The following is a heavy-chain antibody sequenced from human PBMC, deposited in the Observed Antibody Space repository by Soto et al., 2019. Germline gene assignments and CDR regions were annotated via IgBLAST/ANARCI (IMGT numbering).Heavy chain of an antibody. CDR2: ISGTGDTT. CDR3: AKGYCSSTSCSFDY. CDR1: GFTFTNFA. J-gene: IGHJ4*02. D-gene: IGHD2-2*01. V-gene: IGHV3-23*01. Sequence: PGGSLRLSCAASGFTFTNFAMNWVRQAPGKGLEWVSVISGTGDTTYNADSVKGRFTISRDNSMNTAFLQMNSLRAEDTALYYCAKGYCSSTSCSFDYGGQGTLVTVSS.